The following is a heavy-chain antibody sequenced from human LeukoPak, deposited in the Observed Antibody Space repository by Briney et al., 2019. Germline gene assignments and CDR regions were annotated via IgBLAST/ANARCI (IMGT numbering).Heavy chain of an antibody. CDR2: INTDESKI. V-gene: IGHV3-74*01. CDR3: ARGGLFQYFFDY. J-gene: IGHJ4*02. Sequence: GGSLRLSCAASGFTFSSHWMHWVRQTPGKGLVWVSRINTDESKINHADSVKGRFTISRDNAKNMLYLQMNSLRAEDTAVYYCARGGLFQYFFDYWGQGTPVTVSS. D-gene: IGHD2-21*01. CDR1: GFTFSSHW.